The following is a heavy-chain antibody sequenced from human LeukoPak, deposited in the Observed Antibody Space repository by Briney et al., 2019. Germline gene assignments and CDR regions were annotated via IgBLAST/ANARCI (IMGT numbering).Heavy chain of an antibody. CDR3: AKGPHDYGDFVYL. CDR2: SIPVFDMT. CDR1: GHTCDRFP. D-gene: IGHD4-17*01. J-gene: IGHJ5*02. Sequence: GASGKVSCKASGHTCDRFPINWVRLAPGQGLEWMGRSIPVFDMTDYAPKFQGRITMTADTSTTTVYMELRSLKSEDTAVYFCAKGPHDYGDFVYLWGQGTRVTDSS. V-gene: IGHV1-69*04.